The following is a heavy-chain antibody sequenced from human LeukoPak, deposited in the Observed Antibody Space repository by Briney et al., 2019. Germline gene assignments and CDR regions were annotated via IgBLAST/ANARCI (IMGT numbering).Heavy chain of an antibody. J-gene: IGHJ4*02. Sequence: ASVKVSCKASGYTFTSYYMHWVRQAPGQGLEWMGWINPNSGGTNYAQKFQGRVTMTRDTSISTAYMELSRLRSDDTAVYYCARLQRKDGYNSHFDYWGQGTLVTVSS. V-gene: IGHV1-2*02. D-gene: IGHD5-24*01. CDR3: ARLQRKDGYNSHFDY. CDR2: INPNSGGT. CDR1: GYTFTSYY.